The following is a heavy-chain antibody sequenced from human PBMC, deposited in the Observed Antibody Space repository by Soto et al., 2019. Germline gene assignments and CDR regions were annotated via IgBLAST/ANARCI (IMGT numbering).Heavy chain of an antibody. Sequence: ASVKVSCKASGGTFSSYTISWVRQAPRQGLEWMGRIIPILGIANYAQKFQGRVTITADKSTSTAYMELSSLRSEDTAVYYCARGLGPGIIGTDQNDYWGQGTLVTVSS. D-gene: IGHD1-7*01. V-gene: IGHV1-69*02. CDR2: IIPILGIA. CDR1: GGTFSSYT. CDR3: ARGLGPGIIGTDQNDY. J-gene: IGHJ4*02.